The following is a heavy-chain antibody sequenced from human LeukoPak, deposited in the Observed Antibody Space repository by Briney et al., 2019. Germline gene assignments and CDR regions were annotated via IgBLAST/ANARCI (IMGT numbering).Heavy chain of an antibody. D-gene: IGHD3-22*01. V-gene: IGHV3-66*01. J-gene: IGHJ4*02. Sequence: GGSLRLSCAASGFTFSSYAMSWVRQAPGKGLDWVSVIYSGGSTYYADSVKGRFTISRDNSKNTLYLQMNTLRAEDTAVYYCARGHDYDSSVAYWGQGTLVTVSS. CDR2: IYSGGST. CDR3: ARGHDYDSSVAY. CDR1: GFTFSSYA.